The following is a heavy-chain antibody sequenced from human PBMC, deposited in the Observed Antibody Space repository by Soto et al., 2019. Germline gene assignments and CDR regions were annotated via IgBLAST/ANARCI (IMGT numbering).Heavy chain of an antibody. J-gene: IGHJ6*03. CDR2: IYPGDSDT. V-gene: IGHV5-51*01. Sequence: GESLKISCKGSGYSFTNYWIAWVRQMPGKGLEWMGVIYPGDSDTRYSPSFQGQVTISADKSISTAYLQWSSLKASDTAIYYCARQDRVSTVTTNYYYMDVWGKGTAVTVSS. CDR3: ARQDRVSTVTTNYYYMDV. CDR1: GYSFTNYW. D-gene: IGHD4-17*01.